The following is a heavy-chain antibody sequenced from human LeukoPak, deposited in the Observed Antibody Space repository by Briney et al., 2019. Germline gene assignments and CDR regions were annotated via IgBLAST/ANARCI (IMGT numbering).Heavy chain of an antibody. CDR2: IYSSGST. Sequence: PSETLSLTCTVSGGSISSFYWTWLRQPAGKGLEWIGRIYSSGSTNYNPSLKSRVTMSVDTSKNQFSLKLSSVTAVDTAVYYCARETTVTRFDYWGQGTLITVSS. D-gene: IGHD4-17*01. J-gene: IGHJ4*02. CDR1: GGSISSFY. CDR3: ARETTVTRFDY. V-gene: IGHV4-4*07.